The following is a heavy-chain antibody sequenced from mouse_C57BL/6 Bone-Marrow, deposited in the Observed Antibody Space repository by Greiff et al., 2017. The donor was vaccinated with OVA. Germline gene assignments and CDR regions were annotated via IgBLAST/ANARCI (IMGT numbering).Heavy chain of an antibody. CDR3: ARPLYYGSSYGAMDY. CDR1: GYTFTSYW. Sequence: QVQLQQPGAELVKPGASVKLSCKASGYTFTSYWMHWVKQRPGRGLEWIGRIDPNSGGTKYNQKFKDKATLTADKSSSTAYMQLSSLTSEDSAVYYCARPLYYGSSYGAMDYWGQGTSVTVSS. J-gene: IGHJ4*01. V-gene: IGHV1-62-3*01. CDR2: IDPNSGGT. D-gene: IGHD1-1*01.